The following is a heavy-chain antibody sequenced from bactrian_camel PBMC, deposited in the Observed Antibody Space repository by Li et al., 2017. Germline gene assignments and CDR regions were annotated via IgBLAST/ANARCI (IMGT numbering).Heavy chain of an antibody. V-gene: IGHV3S1*01. CDR2: HIGGGLT. D-gene: IGHD6*01. Sequence: HVQLVESGGGPVQAGESLRLSCKTSGYTAGRYCMGWFRQAPGKGLGWVSHIGGGLTYYADSVKGRFTISRDNAKRTVYLQMNSLLPEDTGVYYCTADPYAVVAGSRTCAGESSRGTQVTVS. J-gene: IGHJ4*01. CDR1: GYTAGRYC.